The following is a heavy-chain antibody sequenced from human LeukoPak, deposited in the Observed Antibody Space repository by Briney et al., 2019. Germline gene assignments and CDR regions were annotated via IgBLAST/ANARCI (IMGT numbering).Heavy chain of an antibody. Sequence: PSETLSLTCAVYGGSFSDYWWTWIRQSPGKGLEWIGEVNHSGRTNYNPSLKSRVTMSVDTSKNQFSLKLTSVTAADTAMYYCAREAVAGTGRGLDYWGQGTLVTVSS. D-gene: IGHD6-19*01. V-gene: IGHV4-34*10. J-gene: IGHJ4*02. CDR1: GGSFSDYW. CDR2: VNHSGRT. CDR3: AREAVAGTGRGLDY.